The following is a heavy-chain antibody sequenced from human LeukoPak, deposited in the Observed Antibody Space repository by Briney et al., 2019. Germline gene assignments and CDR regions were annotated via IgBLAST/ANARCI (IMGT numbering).Heavy chain of an antibody. CDR1: GFTFSSYW. J-gene: IGHJ3*02. V-gene: IGHV3-74*01. Sequence: QAGGSLRLSCAASGFTFSSYWMHWARHAPGKGLGWVSRVNSDGSSTSYADSVKGRFTISRENAKNTLYLQMTSLRAEDTAVYYCARGIYYSIIFDIWGQGTMVTVSS. CDR3: ARGIYYSIIFDI. D-gene: IGHD5-12*01. CDR2: VNSDGSST.